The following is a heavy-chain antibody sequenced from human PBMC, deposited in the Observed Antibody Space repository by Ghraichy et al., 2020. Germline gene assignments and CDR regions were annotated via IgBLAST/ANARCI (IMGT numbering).Heavy chain of an antibody. Sequence: GGSLRLSCAASGFIFSRYWMSWVRQAPGKGLEWVANIKEDGGEKYFLDSVRRRFTISRDNAKNSLFLQMNNLRAEDTGVYYCARDLGLGSPPDYWGQGTVVTVCS. V-gene: IGHV3-7*01. J-gene: IGHJ4*02. D-gene: IGHD7-27*01. CDR1: GFIFSRYW. CDR2: IKEDGGEK. CDR3: ARDLGLGSPPDY.